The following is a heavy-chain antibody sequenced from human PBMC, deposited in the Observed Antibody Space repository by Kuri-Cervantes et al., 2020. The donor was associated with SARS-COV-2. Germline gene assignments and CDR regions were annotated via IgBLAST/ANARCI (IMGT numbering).Heavy chain of an antibody. V-gene: IGHV3-7*01. CDR2: IKQDGSEK. CDR3: ARGTGLQFLDY. J-gene: IGHJ4*02. Sequence: GGSLRLPCAASGFTFSSYWMSWVRQAPGKGLEWVANIKQDGSEKYYVDSVKGRFTISRDNAKNSLYLQMNSLRAEDTAVYYCARGTGLQFLDYWGQGTLVTVSS. D-gene: IGHD5-24*01. CDR1: GFTFSSYW.